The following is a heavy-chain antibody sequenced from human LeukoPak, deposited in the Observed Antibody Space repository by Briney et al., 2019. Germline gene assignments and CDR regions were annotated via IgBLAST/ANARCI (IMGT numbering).Heavy chain of an antibody. Sequence: GGSLRLSCAASGFTFSSYGMHWVRQAPGKGLEWVAFIRYDGSNKYYADSVKGRFTISRDNSKNTLYLQMNSLRAEDTAVYYCAKDPGWDDGAFDIWGQGTMVTVSS. CDR3: AKDPGWDDGAFDI. V-gene: IGHV3-30*02. CDR2: IRYDGSNK. D-gene: IGHD1-1*01. CDR1: GFTFSSYG. J-gene: IGHJ3*02.